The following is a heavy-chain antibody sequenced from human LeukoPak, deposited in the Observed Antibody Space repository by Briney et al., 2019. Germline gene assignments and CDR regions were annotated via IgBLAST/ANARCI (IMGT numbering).Heavy chain of an antibody. D-gene: IGHD3-9*01. CDR1: GGSISSGSYY. CDR3: ARHAPVLRYFDWLSSLIFDY. CDR2: IYTSGST. V-gene: IGHV4-61*02. Sequence: KPSETLSLTCTVSGGSISSGSYYWSWIRQPAGKGLECIGRIYTSGSTNYNPSLKSRVTISVDTSKNKFSLKLSSVTAADTAVYYCARHAPVLRYFDWLSSLIFDYWGQGTLVTVSS. J-gene: IGHJ4*02.